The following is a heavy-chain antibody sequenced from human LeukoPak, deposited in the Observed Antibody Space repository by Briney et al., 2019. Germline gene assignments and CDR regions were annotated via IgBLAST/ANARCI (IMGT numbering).Heavy chain of an antibody. Sequence: GGSLRLSCAASGFTFSSYGMHWVRQAPGKGLEWVAVISYDGSNKYYADSVKGRFTISRDNSKNTLYLQMNSLRAEDTAAYYCAKELYRYYYYGMDVWGKGTTVTVSS. CDR1: GFTFSSYG. CDR2: ISYDGSNK. CDR3: AKELYRYYYYGMDV. D-gene: IGHD2-2*01. J-gene: IGHJ6*04. V-gene: IGHV3-30*18.